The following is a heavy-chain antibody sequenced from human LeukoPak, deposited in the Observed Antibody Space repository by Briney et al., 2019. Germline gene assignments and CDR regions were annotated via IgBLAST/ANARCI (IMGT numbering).Heavy chain of an antibody. Sequence: SGGSLRLSCAASGFTFSSYSMNWVRQAPGKGLEWVSYISSSSSTIYYADSVKGRFTISRDNAKNSLYLQMNSLRAEDTAVYYCARGALLWFGELLPFDYWGQGTLVTVSS. CDR3: ARGALLWFGELLPFDY. V-gene: IGHV3-48*04. J-gene: IGHJ4*02. CDR2: ISSSSSTI. CDR1: GFTFSSYS. D-gene: IGHD3-10*01.